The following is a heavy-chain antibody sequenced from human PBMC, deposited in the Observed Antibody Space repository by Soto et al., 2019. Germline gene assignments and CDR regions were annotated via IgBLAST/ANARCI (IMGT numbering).Heavy chain of an antibody. CDR1: GGSISSGGYY. J-gene: IGHJ4*02. V-gene: IGHV4-31*03. CDR2: IYYSGST. Sequence: QVQLQESGPGLVKPSQTLSLTCTVSGGSISSGGYYWSWIRQHPGKGLEWIGYIYYSGSTYYNPSLKSRVTISVDPSKNQFSLKLSSVTAADTAVYYCAREVAFYYDSSGYFNYFDYWGQGTLVTVSS. CDR3: AREVAFYYDSSGYFNYFDY. D-gene: IGHD3-22*01.